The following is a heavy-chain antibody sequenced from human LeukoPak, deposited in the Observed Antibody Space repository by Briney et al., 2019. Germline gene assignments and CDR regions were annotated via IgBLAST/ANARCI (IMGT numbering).Heavy chain of an antibody. V-gene: IGHV3-30*04. Sequence: GRSLRLSCAASGFTFSNYAIHWVRQAPGKGLQWVTFISDDGSNKYYADSVKGRFTISRDNSKNTLYLQMNTLRAEDTAVYYCAKPPDWYCSSPSCHFAAPFDYWGQGTLVTVSS. J-gene: IGHJ4*02. CDR1: GFTFSNYA. CDR2: ISDDGSNK. D-gene: IGHD2-2*01. CDR3: AKPPDWYCSSPSCHFAAPFDY.